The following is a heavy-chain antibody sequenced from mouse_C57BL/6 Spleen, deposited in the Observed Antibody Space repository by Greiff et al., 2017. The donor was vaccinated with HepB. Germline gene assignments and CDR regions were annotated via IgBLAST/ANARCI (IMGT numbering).Heavy chain of an antibody. J-gene: IGHJ2*01. Sequence: EVKVVESEGGLVQPGSSMKLSCTASGFTFSDYYMAWVRQVPEKGLEWVANINYDGSSTYYLDSLKSRFIISRDNAKNILYLQMSSLKSEDTATYYCARGAGRYYFDYWGQGTTLTVSS. CDR3: ARGAGRYYFDY. CDR2: INYDGSST. CDR1: GFTFSDYY. V-gene: IGHV5-16*01.